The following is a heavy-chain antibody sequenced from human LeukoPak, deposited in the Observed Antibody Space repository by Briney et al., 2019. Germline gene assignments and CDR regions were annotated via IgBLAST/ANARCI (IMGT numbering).Heavy chain of an antibody. CDR2: IYYSGST. CDR3: ARSKDILTGYCFDY. Sequence: SETLSLTCTVSGGSISSYYWSWIRQPPGKGLEWIGYIYYSGSTNYNPSLKSRVTISVDTSKKQFSLKLSSVTAAGTAVYYCARSKDILTGYCFDYWGQGTLVTVSS. CDR1: GGSISSYY. D-gene: IGHD3-9*01. J-gene: IGHJ4*02. V-gene: IGHV4-59*01.